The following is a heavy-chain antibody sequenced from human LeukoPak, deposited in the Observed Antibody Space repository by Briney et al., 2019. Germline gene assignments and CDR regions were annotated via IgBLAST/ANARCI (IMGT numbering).Heavy chain of an antibody. V-gene: IGHV4-39*01. D-gene: IGHD3-10*01. J-gene: IGHJ6*03. Sequence: PSETLSLTCTVSGGPISSSHYYWGWIRQTPGKGLEWIGTIYYSGTTYYNPSLESRATISEDTSKNQFSLTLRSVTAADTAVYYCARQISDYYYYYIDVWGKGTTVTVSS. CDR1: GGPISSSHYY. CDR2: IYYSGTT. CDR3: ARQISDYYYYYIDV.